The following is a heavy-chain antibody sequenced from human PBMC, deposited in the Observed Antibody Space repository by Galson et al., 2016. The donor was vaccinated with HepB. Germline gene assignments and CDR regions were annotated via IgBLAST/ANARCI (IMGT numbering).Heavy chain of an antibody. Sequence: SLRLSCAASGFSFSSYDMHWVRQATGKGLEWVSAIGISGATYYSDSVRGRFTISRENARDSFYLQMNGLTAGDTAFYYCVRAFTTTWYHFDYWGRGTVVTVSS. CDR1: GFSFSSYD. D-gene: IGHD3-22*01. V-gene: IGHV3-13*01. CDR2: IGISGAT. CDR3: VRAFTTTWYHFDY. J-gene: IGHJ4*02.